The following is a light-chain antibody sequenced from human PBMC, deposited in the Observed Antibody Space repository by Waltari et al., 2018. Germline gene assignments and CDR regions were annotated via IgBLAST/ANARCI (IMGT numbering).Light chain of an antibody. V-gene: IGLV2-14*01. CDR3: SSYTSSHTVV. CDR1: ITDVGGYNF. CDR2: EVN. J-gene: IGLJ3*02. Sequence: QYALTQPASVSGSPGQSITISCTGTITDVGGYNFVSWYQQEHPGKAPKLLIFEVNNRPSEISDRFFGSKSGNTASLTISGLQAEDEADYYCSSYTSSHTVVFGGGTKLTVL.